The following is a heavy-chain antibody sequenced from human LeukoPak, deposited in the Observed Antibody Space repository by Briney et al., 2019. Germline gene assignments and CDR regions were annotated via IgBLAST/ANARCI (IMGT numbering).Heavy chain of an antibody. CDR3: AGVKAGLLVDY. D-gene: IGHD4-23*01. J-gene: IGHJ4*02. V-gene: IGHV3-23*01. Sequence: PGGSLRLSCAASGFTVSGNYMSWVRQAPGKGLEWVSAISGSGGSTYYADSVKGRFTISRDNSKNTLYLQMNSLRAEDTAVYYCAGVKAGLLVDYWGQGTLVTVSS. CDR1: GFTVSGNY. CDR2: ISGSGGST.